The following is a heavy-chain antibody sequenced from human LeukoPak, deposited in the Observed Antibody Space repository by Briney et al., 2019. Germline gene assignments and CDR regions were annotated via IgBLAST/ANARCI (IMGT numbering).Heavy chain of an antibody. J-gene: IGHJ4*02. V-gene: IGHV3-23*01. CDR2: IVGSGGST. D-gene: IGHD3-9*01. CDR1: GFTFSNYA. CDR3: SKWGDYDVLTGYYDSDF. Sequence: GGSLRLSCAASGFTFSNYAMSWVRQAPGKGLEWVSAIVGSGGSTCYADSVKGRFTISRDNSKNTPFLQMNSLRVEDTALYYCSKWGDYDVLTGYYDSDFWGQGTLVTVSS.